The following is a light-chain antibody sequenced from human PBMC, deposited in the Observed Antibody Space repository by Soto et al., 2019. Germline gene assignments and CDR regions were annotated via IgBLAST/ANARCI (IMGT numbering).Light chain of an antibody. CDR1: QSLLQSNGYHH. V-gene: IGKV2-28*01. CDR3: KQALQSPLT. Sequence: DIVMTQSPVSLPVTPGEPASISCRSSQSLLQSNGYHHLDWYLQKPGQSPQLLIYSTSHRASGVPDRFSGSGSGTDFTLKISRVEAEDVGVYYCKQALQSPLTFGGGTKVEIK. CDR2: STS. J-gene: IGKJ4*01.